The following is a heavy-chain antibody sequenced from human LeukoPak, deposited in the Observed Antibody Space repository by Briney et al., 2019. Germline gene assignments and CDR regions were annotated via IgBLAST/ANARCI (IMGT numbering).Heavy chain of an antibody. D-gene: IGHD6-13*01. J-gene: IGHJ5*02. CDR3: ARAPYSSRDNWFDP. Sequence: ASVKVSCKASGYTFTSYYMHWVRQAPGQGLEWMGRINPNSGGTNYAQKFQGRVTMTRDTSISTAYMELSRLRSDDTAVYYCARAPYSSRDNWFDPWGQGTLVTVSS. V-gene: IGHV1-2*06. CDR1: GYTFTSYY. CDR2: INPNSGGT.